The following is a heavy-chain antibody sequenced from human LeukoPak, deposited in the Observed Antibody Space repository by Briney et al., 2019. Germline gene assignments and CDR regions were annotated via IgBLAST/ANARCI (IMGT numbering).Heavy chain of an antibody. D-gene: IGHD2-15*01. CDR1: GFTFSDSR. J-gene: IGHJ3*01. CDR3: TTYSAGASDH. V-gene: IGHV3-15*01. CDR2: ILTKTEGGTT. Sequence: GGSLRLSYAASGFTFSDSRMTWVRQAPGKGLEWVGRILTKTEGGTTDYAAPVKGRFTISRDDSKNTLYLQMNSLKIEDTALHYCTTYSAGASDHWGRGTMVTVSS.